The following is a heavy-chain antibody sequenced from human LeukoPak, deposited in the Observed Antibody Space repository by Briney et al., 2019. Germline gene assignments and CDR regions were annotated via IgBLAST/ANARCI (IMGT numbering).Heavy chain of an antibody. V-gene: IGHV1-2*02. D-gene: IGHD3-3*02. CDR2: ITPKSGDT. J-gene: IGHJ4*02. CDR1: VYTFSDFY. CDR3: ARVRLADERAWAY. Sequence: ASVKVSCKASVYTFSDFYIHCVRHAPGQGLEYVGWITPKSGDTYSPQRFQGRVTMTRDASISTAYMELSSLRSEDTAVYFCARVRLADERAWAYWGEGTLVTVSS.